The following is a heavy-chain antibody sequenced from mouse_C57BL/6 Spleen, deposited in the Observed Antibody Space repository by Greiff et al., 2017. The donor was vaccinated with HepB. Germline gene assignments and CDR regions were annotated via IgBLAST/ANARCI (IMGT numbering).Heavy chain of an antibody. Sequence: VQLQQSGPGLVQPSQSLSITCTVSGFSLTSYGVHWVRQSPGKGLEWLGVIWRGGSTDYNAAFMSRLSITKDNSKSQVFFKMNSLQADDTAIYYCAILYDGYRGVFAYWGQGTLVTVSA. CDR1: GFSLTSYG. CDR3: AILYDGYRGVFAY. V-gene: IGHV2-5*01. D-gene: IGHD2-3*01. CDR2: IWRGGST. J-gene: IGHJ3*01.